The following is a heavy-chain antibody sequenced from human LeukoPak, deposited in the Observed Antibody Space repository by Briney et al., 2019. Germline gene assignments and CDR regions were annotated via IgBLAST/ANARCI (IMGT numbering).Heavy chain of an antibody. D-gene: IGHD3-22*01. J-gene: IGHJ4*02. CDR1: GFTFSNAW. CDR3: ARVRDSSGYKFDY. Sequence: GGSLRLSCAASGFTFSNAWMNWVRQAPGKGLEWVGRVKSKIDGGARTTDYAAPVKGRFTISRDDSKNTLYLQMNSLRAEDTAVYYCARVRDSSGYKFDYWGQGTLVTVSS. V-gene: IGHV3-15*07. CDR2: VKSKIDGGARTT.